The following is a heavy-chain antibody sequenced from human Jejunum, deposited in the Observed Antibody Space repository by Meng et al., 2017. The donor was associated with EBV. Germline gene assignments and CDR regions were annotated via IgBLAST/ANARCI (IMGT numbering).Heavy chain of an antibody. V-gene: IGHV3-74*01. CDR1: GFTLSSYW. CDR2: ITSDGSGT. D-gene: IGHD1-26*01. Sequence: VQLVESGGCLLQPAGSLRLSCAASGFTLSSYWMQWVRQVPGKGLVWVSRITSDGSGTTYADSVKGRFTISRDNAKNTLYLQMNSLRVEDTAVYYCARDQDGAGGTIDYWGQGTLVTVSS. CDR3: ARDQDGAGGTIDY. J-gene: IGHJ4*02.